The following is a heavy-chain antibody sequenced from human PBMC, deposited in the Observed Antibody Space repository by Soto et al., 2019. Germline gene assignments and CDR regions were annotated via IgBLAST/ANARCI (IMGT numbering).Heavy chain of an antibody. CDR1: GLTFISHG. CDR3: AKNGLTNTPSAIDS. CDR2: ISGNGRNT. D-gene: IGHD2-8*01. Sequence: GGSLRLSCAVSGLTFISHGMSWVRQAPGKGLDWVSAISGNGRNTYYADSVKGRFTVSRDNSENTLFLQMNSLRAEDTAMYFCAKNGLTNTPSAIDSWGQGTLVTVSS. J-gene: IGHJ4*02. V-gene: IGHV3-23*01.